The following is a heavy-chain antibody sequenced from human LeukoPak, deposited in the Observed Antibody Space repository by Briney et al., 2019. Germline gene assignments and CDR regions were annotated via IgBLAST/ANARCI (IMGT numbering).Heavy chain of an antibody. CDR2: ISYDGSNK. D-gene: IGHD6-19*01. CDR3: AREIGGSVWRRDGMDV. Sequence: GGSLRLSCAASGFTFSSYAMDWDRQAPGKGLEWVAFISYDGSNKYYADSVKGRFTISRDNSKNTLYLQMNSLRAEDTAVYYCAREIGGSVWRRDGMDVWGQGTTVTVSS. CDR1: GFTFSSYA. J-gene: IGHJ6*02. V-gene: IGHV3-30-3*01.